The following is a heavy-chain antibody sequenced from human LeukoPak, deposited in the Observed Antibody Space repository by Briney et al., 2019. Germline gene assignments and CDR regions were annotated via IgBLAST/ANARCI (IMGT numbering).Heavy chain of an antibody. CDR2: IYHSGST. Sequence: SETLSLTCTVSGYSISSGYYWGWIRQPPGKGLEWIGSIYHSGSTYYNPSLKSRVTISVDTSKNQFSLKLSSVTATDTAVYYCARGDYDSSGYPFDYWGQGTLVTVSS. D-gene: IGHD3-22*01. V-gene: IGHV4-38-2*02. J-gene: IGHJ4*02. CDR1: GYSISSGYY. CDR3: ARGDYDSSGYPFDY.